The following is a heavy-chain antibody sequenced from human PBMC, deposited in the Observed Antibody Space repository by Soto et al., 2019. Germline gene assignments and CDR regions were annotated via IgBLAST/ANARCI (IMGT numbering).Heavy chain of an antibody. D-gene: IGHD1-26*01. CDR3: TTDIRWELPPSDH. J-gene: IGHJ4*02. V-gene: IGHV3-15*01. Sequence: ESGGGLVKPGESLTLSCAASGFTFSNAWMSWVRQAPGKGLEWVGRIKTRADGGTADYAAPVQVRFTISRDDLTNTLYLHMNSLKTEDTAVYYCTTDIRWELPPSDHWGQGTLVTVSS. CDR1: GFTFSNAW. CDR2: IKTRADGGTA.